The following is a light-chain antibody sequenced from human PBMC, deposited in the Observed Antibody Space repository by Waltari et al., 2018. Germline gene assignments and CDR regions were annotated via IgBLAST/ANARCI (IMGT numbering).Light chain of an antibody. V-gene: IGKV1-5*03. CDR3: QQYRISPWT. J-gene: IGKJ1*01. Sequence: DIQMTQSPSTLSAFVGDTVTITCRASESINSWLAWYQEKPGKAPKLLIQKASNLESGVPSRFSGSGSGTEFTLTSSSLQADDFASYYCQQYRISPWTFGQGTKVEI. CDR1: ESINSW. CDR2: KAS.